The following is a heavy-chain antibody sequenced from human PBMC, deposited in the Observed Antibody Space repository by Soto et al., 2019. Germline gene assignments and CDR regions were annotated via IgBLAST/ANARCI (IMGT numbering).Heavy chain of an antibody. V-gene: IGHV3-23*01. CDR3: AKSSGGYDFWSGYFDY. CDR1: GFTFSSYA. D-gene: IGHD3-3*01. Sequence: GSLRLSCAASGFTFSSYAMSWVRQAPGKGLEWVSAISGSGGSTYYADSVKGRFTISRDNSKNTLYLRMNSLRAEDTAVYYCAKSSGGYDFWSGYFDYWGQGTLVTVSS. CDR2: ISGSGGST. J-gene: IGHJ4*02.